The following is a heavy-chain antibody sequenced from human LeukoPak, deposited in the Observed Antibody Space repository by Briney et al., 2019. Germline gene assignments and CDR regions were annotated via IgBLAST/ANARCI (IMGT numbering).Heavy chain of an antibody. CDR3: ARGRRSHIAVAAIFDY. D-gene: IGHD6-19*01. J-gene: IGHJ4*02. CDR1: GGSISSTTYY. CDR2: INHSGST. Sequence: SEILSLTCTVSGGSISSTTYYWGWIRQPPGKGLEWIGEINHSGSTNYNPSLKSRVTISVDTSKNQFSLKLSSVTAADTAVYYCARGRRSHIAVAAIFDYWGQGTLVTVSS. V-gene: IGHV4-39*07.